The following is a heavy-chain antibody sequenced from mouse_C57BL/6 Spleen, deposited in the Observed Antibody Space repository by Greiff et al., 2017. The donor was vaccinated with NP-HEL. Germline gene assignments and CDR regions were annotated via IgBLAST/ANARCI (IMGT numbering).Heavy chain of an antibody. V-gene: IGHV1-50*01. CDR2: IDPSDSYT. CDR3: ARGGGYPFDY. D-gene: IGHD1-1*02. J-gene: IGHJ2*01. Sequence: QVQLQQPGAELVKPGASVKLSCKASGYTFTSYWMQWVKQRPGQGLEWIGEIDPSDSYTNYNQKFKGKATLTVDTSSSTAYMQLSSLTSEDSAVYYCARGGGYPFDYWGQGTTLTVSS. CDR1: GYTFTSYW.